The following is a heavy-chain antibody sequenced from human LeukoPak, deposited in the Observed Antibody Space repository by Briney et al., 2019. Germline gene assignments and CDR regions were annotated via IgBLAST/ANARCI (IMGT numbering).Heavy chain of an antibody. V-gene: IGHV3-74*01. Sequence: GGSLRLSCAASGFTFSNYWMHWVRQAPGKGLVWVSRINSDGINTSYADSVKGRFTISRDNANNTLNLQMNSLRAEDTAVYYSARDLGQYYDTSDNWFDPWGQGTLVTVSS. CDR2: INSDGINT. CDR3: ARDLGQYYDTSDNWFDP. J-gene: IGHJ5*02. CDR1: GFTFSNYW. D-gene: IGHD3-22*01.